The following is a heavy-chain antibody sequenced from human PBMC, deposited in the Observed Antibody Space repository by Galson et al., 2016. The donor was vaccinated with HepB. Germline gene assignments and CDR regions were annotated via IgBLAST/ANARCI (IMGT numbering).Heavy chain of an antibody. Sequence: CAISGDSVSSNSAAWNWIRQSPSRGLEWLGRTYYVSKWFHDYAVSVKGRITIKPDTSKNQFSLQLNSVTPEDTAIYYCARETPEFGSWKYWGQGSLVTVSS. J-gene: IGHJ4*02. CDR2: TYYVSKWFH. V-gene: IGHV6-1*01. D-gene: IGHD6-13*01. CDR3: ARETPEFGSWKY. CDR1: GDSVSSNSAA.